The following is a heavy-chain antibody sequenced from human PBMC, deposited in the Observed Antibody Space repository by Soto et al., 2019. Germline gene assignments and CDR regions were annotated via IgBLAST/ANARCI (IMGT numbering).Heavy chain of an antibody. J-gene: IGHJ5*02. CDR2: IYYSGST. CDR1: GASISSYF. CDR3: ASQPYDSTGTNWFDP. Sequence: SETLSLTCTVSGASISSYFWSWIRQPPGKGLEWIGYIYYSGSTNYNPSLKSRVTISVDTSKNQFSLKLNSVTAADTALYYCASQPYDSTGTNWFDPWGQGTLVTVSS. V-gene: IGHV4-59*08. D-gene: IGHD3-22*01.